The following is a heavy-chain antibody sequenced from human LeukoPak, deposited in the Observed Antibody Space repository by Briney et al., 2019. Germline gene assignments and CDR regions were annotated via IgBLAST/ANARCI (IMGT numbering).Heavy chain of an antibody. CDR1: GFTFSSYS. Sequence: GGPLRLSCAASGFTFSSYSMNWVRQAPGKGLEWVSYISSSSSTIYYADSVKGRFTISRDNAKNSLYLQMNSLRAEDTAVYYCARDKGVLNDAHDYWGQGTLVTVSS. D-gene: IGHD2-8*01. CDR3: ARDKGVLNDAHDY. V-gene: IGHV3-48*01. CDR2: ISSSSSTI. J-gene: IGHJ4*02.